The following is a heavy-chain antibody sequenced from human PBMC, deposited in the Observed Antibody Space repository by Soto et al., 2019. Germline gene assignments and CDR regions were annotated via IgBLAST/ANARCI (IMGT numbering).Heavy chain of an antibody. J-gene: IGHJ4*02. CDR3: AKKVNSGPGSQYFDY. CDR1: GFTFSSYS. CDR2: FRTGGDDGTA. Sequence: GGSLRLSCAASGFTFSSYSMSWVRQAPGKGLEWVSGFRTGGDDGTAYYADSVKGRLTISRDNSKNTLFLQMNSLRAEDTAIYYCAKKVNSGPGSQYFDYWGQGTLVTVSS. V-gene: IGHV3-23*01. D-gene: IGHD3-10*01.